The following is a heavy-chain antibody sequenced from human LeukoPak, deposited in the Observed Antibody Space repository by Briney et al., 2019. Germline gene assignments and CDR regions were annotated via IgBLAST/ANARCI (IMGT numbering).Heavy chain of an antibody. D-gene: IGHD3-22*01. CDR2: ISGSGGST. CDR1: GFTFSSYA. V-gene: IGHV3-23*01. J-gene: IGHJ4*02. Sequence: GGSLRLSCAASGFTFSSYAMSWVRQAPGKGLEWVSAISGSGGSTYYADSVKGRFTISRDNSKNTLYLKMNSLRAEDTAVYYCAKAVAPYYYDPSGLGILGYWGQGTLVTVSS. CDR3: AKAVAPYYYDPSGLGILGY.